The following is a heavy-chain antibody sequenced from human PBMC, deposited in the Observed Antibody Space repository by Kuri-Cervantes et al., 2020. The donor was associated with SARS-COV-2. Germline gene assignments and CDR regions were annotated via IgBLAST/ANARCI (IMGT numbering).Heavy chain of an antibody. V-gene: IGHV4-39*01. CDR1: GGSISSSSYY. Sequence: GSLRLSCTVSGGSISSSSYYWGWIRQPPGKGLEWIGSIYYSGSTYYNPSLKSRVTISVDTSKNQFSLKLSSVTAADTAVYCCARHGLRYYGSGSLTTFDYWGQGTLVTVSS. J-gene: IGHJ4*02. CDR2: IYYSGST. CDR3: ARHGLRYYGSGSLTTFDY. D-gene: IGHD3-10*01.